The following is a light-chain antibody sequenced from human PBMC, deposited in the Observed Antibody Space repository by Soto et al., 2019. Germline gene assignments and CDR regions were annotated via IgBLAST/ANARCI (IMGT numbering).Light chain of an antibody. J-gene: IGKJ1*01. V-gene: IGKV3-15*01. CDR1: QSVSSK. CDR3: QQYKNWPPWT. Sequence: EIVMTQSPATLSVSPGERATLSCRASQSVSSKLAWYQQKPGQAPRLLIYGTSTRAPGIPARLSGSGSGTEFTLTISSLQSEDFAVYYCQQYKNWPPWTLGQGTKAEFK. CDR2: GTS.